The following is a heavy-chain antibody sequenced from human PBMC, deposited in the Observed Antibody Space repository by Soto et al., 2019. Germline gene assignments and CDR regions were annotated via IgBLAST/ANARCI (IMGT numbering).Heavy chain of an antibody. Sequence: QITLKESGPTLVKPTQTLTLTCTFSGFSLSTSGVGVGWIRQPPGKALEWLALIYWDDDKRYSPSLKSRLTITKDTSKNHVVLTMTNMDPVDTATYYCAHRRQYCSGGSCPCDYWGQGTLVTVSS. D-gene: IGHD2-15*01. V-gene: IGHV2-5*02. CDR3: AHRRQYCSGGSCPCDY. CDR2: IYWDDDK. CDR1: GFSLSTSGVG. J-gene: IGHJ4*02.